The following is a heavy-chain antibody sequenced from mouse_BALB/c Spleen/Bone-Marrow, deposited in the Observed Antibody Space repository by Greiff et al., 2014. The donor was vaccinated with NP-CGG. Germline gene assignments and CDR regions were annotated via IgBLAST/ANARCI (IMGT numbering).Heavy chain of an antibody. Sequence: QVQLQQSGAELMKPGASVKISCKATGYTFNSYWIEWVKQRPGHGLEWIGEILPGSGSTNYNEKFKGKATFTADTSSNTAYMQLSSLTSEDSAVYYCARGGYYGSSYEDYAMDYWGQGTSVTVSS. D-gene: IGHD1-1*01. CDR3: ARGGYYGSSYEDYAMDY. V-gene: IGHV1-9*01. CDR1: GYTFNSYW. CDR2: ILPGSGST. J-gene: IGHJ4*01.